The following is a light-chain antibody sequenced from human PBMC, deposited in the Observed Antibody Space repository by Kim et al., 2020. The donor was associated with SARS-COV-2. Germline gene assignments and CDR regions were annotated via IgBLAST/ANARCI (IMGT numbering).Light chain of an antibody. CDR2: YDR. CDR1: NIAAYS. J-gene: IGLJ2*01. V-gene: IGLV3-21*04. Sequence: SYELTQPPSVSVAPGRTAAISCGGNNIAAYSVHWYRQRPGQGPVVVIKYDRTRPSGIPDRFSGANFENTATLTIRRVEDGDEADYDCQVWNSDTDEVVLGGGTQLTVL. CDR3: QVWNSDTDEVV.